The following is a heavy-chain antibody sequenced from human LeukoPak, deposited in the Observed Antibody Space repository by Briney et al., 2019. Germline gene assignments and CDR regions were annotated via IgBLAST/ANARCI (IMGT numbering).Heavy chain of an antibody. CDR2: INPNSGGT. Sequence: ASVKVSCKASGYTFTGYYMHWVRQAPGQGLEWMGWINPNSGGTNYAQKFQGRVTMTRDTSISTAYMELSRLRSDDTAVYYCASRRGRYCSSTSCQEDYYYYYMDVWGKGTTVTISS. V-gene: IGHV1-2*02. J-gene: IGHJ6*03. CDR1: GYTFTGYY. CDR3: ASRRGRYCSSTSCQEDYYYYYMDV. D-gene: IGHD2-2*01.